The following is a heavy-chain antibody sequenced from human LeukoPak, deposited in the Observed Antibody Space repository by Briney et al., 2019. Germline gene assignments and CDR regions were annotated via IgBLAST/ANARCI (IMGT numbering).Heavy chain of an antibody. CDR3: ARLYDRSAYGAFDI. CDR1: RFTVSSNY. V-gene: IGHV3-66*02. J-gene: IGHJ3*02. Sequence: GGSLRLSCAASRFTVSSNYMGWVRQAPGKGLEWVSVLYSDGTTYYADSVKGQFTISRDNSQNTLYLQLDSLRAEDTAVYYCARLYDRSAYGAFDIWGQGTMVTVSS. CDR2: LYSDGTT. D-gene: IGHD3-22*01.